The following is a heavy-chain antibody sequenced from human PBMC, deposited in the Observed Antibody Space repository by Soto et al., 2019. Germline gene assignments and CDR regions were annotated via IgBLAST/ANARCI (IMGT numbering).Heavy chain of an antibody. V-gene: IGHV4-31*03. J-gene: IGHJ3*02. D-gene: IGHD3-22*01. CDR3: AREGGSYDSGGYLIRGAFDI. CDR1: GDSISRIDYY. CDR2: IYFRGNT. Sequence: SETLSLTCSVSGDSISRIDYYWTWIRQHPEKGLEWIGIIYFRGNTYYSPSLESRLTISVDTSKNQFSLKLTSVTAADTAVYYCAREGGSYDSGGYLIRGAFDIWGQGTMVTV.